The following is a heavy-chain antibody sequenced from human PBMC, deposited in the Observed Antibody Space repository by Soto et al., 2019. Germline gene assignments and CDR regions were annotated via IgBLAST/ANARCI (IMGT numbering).Heavy chain of an antibody. CDR2: IRSKAYGGTT. V-gene: IGHV3-49*04. CDR3: TAGKLYPSLDFDY. J-gene: IGHJ4*02. Sequence: SLRVSCAASGFSFSSYAMSWVRQAPGKGLEWVGFIRSKAYGGTTEYAASVKGRFTISRDDSKSIAYLQMNSLKTEDTAVYYCTAGKLYPSLDFDYWGQGTLVTVSS. CDR1: GFSFSSYA. D-gene: IGHD2-8*01.